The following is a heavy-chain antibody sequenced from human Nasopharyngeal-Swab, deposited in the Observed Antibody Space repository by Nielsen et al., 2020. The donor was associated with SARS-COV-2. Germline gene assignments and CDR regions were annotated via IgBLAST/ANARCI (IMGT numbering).Heavy chain of an antibody. V-gene: IGHV4-59*01. J-gene: IGHJ4*02. CDR1: GGSISSYY. CDR2: IYYSGST. Sequence: SETLSLTCTVSGGSISSYYCSWIRQPPGKGLEWIGYIYYSGSTNYNPSLKSRVTISVDTSKNQFSLKLSSVTAADTAVYYCARGLEMATSAWDYWGQGTLVTVSS. D-gene: IGHD5-24*01. CDR3: ARGLEMATSAWDY.